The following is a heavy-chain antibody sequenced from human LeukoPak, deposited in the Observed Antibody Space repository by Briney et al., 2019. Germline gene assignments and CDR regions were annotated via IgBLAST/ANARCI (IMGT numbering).Heavy chain of an antibody. Sequence: SQTLSLTCAISGDSVTSNSAAWNWIRQSPSIGLEWLGRTYCRSKWYNDSAVSAKSRITITPDTSKNQFSLQLNSVTPEATAVYYCARTDSRGWYGDWFDPWGQGTLVTVSS. CDR2: TYCRSKWYN. CDR1: GDSVTSNSAA. CDR3: ARTDSRGWYGDWFDP. V-gene: IGHV6-1*01. J-gene: IGHJ5*02. D-gene: IGHD6-19*01.